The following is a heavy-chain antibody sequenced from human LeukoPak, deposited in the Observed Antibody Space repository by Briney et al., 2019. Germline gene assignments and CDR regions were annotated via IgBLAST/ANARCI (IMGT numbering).Heavy chain of an antibody. D-gene: IGHD4-17*01. Sequence: GGSLRLSCAASGFTFSSYAMHWVRQAPGKGLEWVAVISYDGSNKYYADSVKGRFTISRDNSKNTLYLQMNSLRAEDTAVYYCASAVGAAYGDYYFDYWGQGTLVTVSS. CDR2: ISYDGSNK. CDR3: ASAVGAAYGDYYFDY. V-gene: IGHV3-30*04. CDR1: GFTFSSYA. J-gene: IGHJ4*02.